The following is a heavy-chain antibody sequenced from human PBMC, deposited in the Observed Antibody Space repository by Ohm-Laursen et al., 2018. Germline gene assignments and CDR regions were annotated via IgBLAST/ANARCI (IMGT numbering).Heavy chain of an antibody. CDR3: ARDRDGYNFSPHFDY. D-gene: IGHD5-24*01. CDR2: IIPILGIA. CDR1: GGTFSSYA. V-gene: IGHV1-69*04. J-gene: IGHJ4*02. Sequence: SVKVSCNASGGTFSSYAISWVRQAPGQGLEWMGRIIPILGIANYAQKFQGRVTITADKSTSTAYMELSSLRSEDTAVYYCARDRDGYNFSPHFDYWGQGTLVTVSS.